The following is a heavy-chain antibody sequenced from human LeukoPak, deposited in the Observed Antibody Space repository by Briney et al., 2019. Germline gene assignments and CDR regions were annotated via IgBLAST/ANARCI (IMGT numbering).Heavy chain of an antibody. CDR2: INSDGSST. CDR1: GFTFSSYW. D-gene: IGHD3-10*01. Sequence: GGSLRLSCAASGFTFSSYWMHWVRQAPGKGLVWVSRINSDGSSTSYADSVKGRFTISRDNAKNTLYLQMNSLRAEDTAVYYCAREGSGSYRTNNWFDPWGQGTLVTVSS. CDR3: AREGSGSYRTNNWFDP. J-gene: IGHJ5*02. V-gene: IGHV3-74*01.